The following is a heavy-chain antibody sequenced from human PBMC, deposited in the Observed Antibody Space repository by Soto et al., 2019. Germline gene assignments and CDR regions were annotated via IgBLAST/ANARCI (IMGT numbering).Heavy chain of an antibody. V-gene: IGHV5-51*01. CDR3: ARYIAAAQDGMDYYGTDV. J-gene: IGHJ6*02. CDR1: GYSFTSYW. Sequence: PGESLKISCKGSGYSFTSYWIDWVRQMPGKGLEWMGIIYPGDSDTRYSPSFQGQVTISADKSISTAYLQWSSLKASDTAMYYCARYIAAAQDGMDYYGTDVWGQGTTVTVSS. D-gene: IGHD6-13*01. CDR2: IYPGDSDT.